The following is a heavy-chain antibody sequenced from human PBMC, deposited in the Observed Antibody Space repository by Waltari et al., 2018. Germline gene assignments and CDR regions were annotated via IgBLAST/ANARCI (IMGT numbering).Heavy chain of an antibody. V-gene: IGHV1-69*04. CDR2: IIPILGIA. Sequence: QVQLVQSGAEVKKPGSSVKVSCKASGGTFSSYAISWVRQAPGQGLAWMGGIIPILGIASYAQKFQGRVTITADESTSTAYMELSSLRSEDTAVYYCARVRVDSGYATFDILGQGTMVTVSS. CDR1: GGTFSSYA. J-gene: IGHJ3*02. CDR3: ARVRVDSGYATFDI. D-gene: IGHD5-12*01.